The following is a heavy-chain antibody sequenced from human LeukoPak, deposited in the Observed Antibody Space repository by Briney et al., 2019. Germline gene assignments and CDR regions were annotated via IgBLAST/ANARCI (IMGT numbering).Heavy chain of an antibody. CDR1: GSSISSGGYY. J-gene: IGHJ3*02. V-gene: IGHV4-30-2*01. D-gene: IGHD1-26*01. CDR3: ARDSKGAIEPDAFDI. CDR2: IYHSGST. Sequence: PSETLSLTCTVSGSSISSGGYYWSWIRQPPGKGLEWIGYIYHSGSTYYNPSLKSRVTISVDRSKNQFSLKLSSVTAADTAVYYCARDSKGAIEPDAFDIWGQGTMVTVSS.